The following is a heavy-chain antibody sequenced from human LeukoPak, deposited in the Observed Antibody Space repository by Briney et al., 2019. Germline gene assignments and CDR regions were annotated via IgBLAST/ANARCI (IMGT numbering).Heavy chain of an antibody. CDR2: ISSSSSTI. Sequence: GGSLRLSCAASGFTFSSYSMNWVRQAPGKGLEWVSYISSSSSTIYYADSVKGRFTIFRDNAKNSLYLQMNSLRAEDTAVYYCAREGYQLLSRQYYFDYWGQGTLVTVSS. J-gene: IGHJ4*02. V-gene: IGHV3-48*04. D-gene: IGHD2-2*01. CDR3: AREGYQLLSRQYYFDY. CDR1: GFTFSSYS.